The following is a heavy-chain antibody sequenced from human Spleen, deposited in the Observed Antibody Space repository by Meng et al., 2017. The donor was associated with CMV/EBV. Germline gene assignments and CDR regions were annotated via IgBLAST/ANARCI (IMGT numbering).Heavy chain of an antibody. J-gene: IGHJ4*02. CDR3: ARSSRGYSGPFDY. D-gene: IGHD5-12*01. CDR1: GGSFSGYY. CDR2: INHSGST. V-gene: IGHV4-34*01. Sequence: QGQLHEWGAGLLKPSETLSLTCAVYGGSFSGYYWSWIRQPPGKGLEWIGEINHSGSTNYNPSLKSRVTISVDTSKNQFSLKLSSVTAADTAVYYCARSSRGYSGPFDYWGQGTLVTVSS.